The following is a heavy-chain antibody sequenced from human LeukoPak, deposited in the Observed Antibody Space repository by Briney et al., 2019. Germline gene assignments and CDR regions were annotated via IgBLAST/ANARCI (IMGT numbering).Heavy chain of an antibody. J-gene: IGHJ5*02. CDR3: AKAALPSRGYCSGGSCSEDWFDP. V-gene: IGHV3-43*01. Sequence: AGGSLRLSCAASGFTFDDYTMHWVRQAPGKGLEWVSLISWDGGSTYYADSVRGRFTISRDNSKNSLYLQMNSLRTEDTALYYCAKAALPSRGYCSGGSCSEDWFDPWGQGTLVTVSS. D-gene: IGHD2-15*01. CDR2: ISWDGGST. CDR1: GFTFDDYT.